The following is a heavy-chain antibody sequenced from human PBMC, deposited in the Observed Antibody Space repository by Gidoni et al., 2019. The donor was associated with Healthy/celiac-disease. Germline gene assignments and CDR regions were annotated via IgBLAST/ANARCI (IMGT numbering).Heavy chain of an antibody. Sequence: QVQLVESGGGVVQPGRSLRLSCAASGFTFLSYGMPWVRQAPGKGLEWVAVIWYDGSNKYYADSVKGRFTISRDNSKNTLYLQMNSLRAEDTAVYYCARDEYYYDSSGYYLLDYWGQGTLVTASS. D-gene: IGHD3-22*01. CDR1: GFTFLSYG. V-gene: IGHV3-33*01. J-gene: IGHJ4*02. CDR2: IWYDGSNK. CDR3: ARDEYYYDSSGYYLLDY.